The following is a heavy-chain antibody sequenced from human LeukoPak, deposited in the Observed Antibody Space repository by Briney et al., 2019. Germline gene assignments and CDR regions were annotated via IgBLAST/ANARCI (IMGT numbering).Heavy chain of an antibody. J-gene: IGHJ6*02. Sequence: SETLSLTCTVSGGSISSYYWSWIRQPPGKGLEWIGEINHSGSTNYNPSLKSRVTISVDTSKNQFSLKLSSVTAADTAVYYCARPTVFGMDVWGQGTTVTVSS. CDR2: INHSGST. CDR3: ARPTVFGMDV. V-gene: IGHV4-34*01. CDR1: GGSISSYY. D-gene: IGHD4-11*01.